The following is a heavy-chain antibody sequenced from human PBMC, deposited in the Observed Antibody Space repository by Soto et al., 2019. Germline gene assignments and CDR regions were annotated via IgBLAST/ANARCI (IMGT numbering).Heavy chain of an antibody. Sequence: SETLSLTCAVYGGSFSGYYWSWIRQPPGKGLEWIGEINHSGSTNYNPSLKSRVTISVDTSKNQFSLKLSSVTAADTAVYYCARVKGSTYYYGSGYRNWFDPWGQGTLVTVSS. V-gene: IGHV4-34*01. CDR2: INHSGST. D-gene: IGHD3-10*01. CDR3: ARVKGSTYYYGSGYRNWFDP. CDR1: GGSFSGYY. J-gene: IGHJ5*02.